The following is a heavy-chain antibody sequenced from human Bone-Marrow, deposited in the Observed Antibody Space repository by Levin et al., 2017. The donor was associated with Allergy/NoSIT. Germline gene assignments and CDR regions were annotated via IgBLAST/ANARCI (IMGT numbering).Heavy chain of an antibody. D-gene: IGHD6-19*01. J-gene: IGHJ5*02. V-gene: IGHV3-23*01. Sequence: GGSLRLSCAASGFTFSSYGMTWVRQAPGKGLEWVSMISGSGGTRYYADSVKGRFTISRDNSKNTVHLQMNSLRAEDTAIYFCAKSYATGWYYWFDPWGQGTLVTVSS. CDR1: GFTFSSYG. CDR3: AKSYATGWYYWFDP. CDR2: ISGSGGTR.